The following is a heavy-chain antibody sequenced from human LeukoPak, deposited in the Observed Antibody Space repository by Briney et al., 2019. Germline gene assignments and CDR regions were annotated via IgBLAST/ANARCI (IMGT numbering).Heavy chain of an antibody. Sequence: GGSLRLSCAASGFTFSSYSMNWVRQAPGKGLEWVSSISSSSSYIYYADSVKGRFTISRDNAKNSLYLQMNSLRAEDTAVYYCAGGDGSGYTNWFDPWGQGTLVTVSS. CDR2: ISSSSSYI. CDR1: GFTFSSYS. J-gene: IGHJ5*02. V-gene: IGHV3-21*01. CDR3: AGGDGSGYTNWFDP. D-gene: IGHD3-10*01.